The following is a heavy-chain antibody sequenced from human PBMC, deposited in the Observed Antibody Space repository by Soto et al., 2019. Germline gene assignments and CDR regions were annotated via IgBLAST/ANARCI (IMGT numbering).Heavy chain of an antibody. Sequence: EVQLLESGGGLVQPGGSLRLSCAASGFTFSSYAMSWVRQAPGKGLEWVSAISGRGGSTYYADSVKGRFTISRDNSKNTLYLQMNSLRAEDTAVYYCAKAEYCSSTSCYMVGGDFDYWGQGTLVTVSS. CDR1: GFTFSSYA. CDR3: AKAEYCSSTSCYMVGGDFDY. V-gene: IGHV3-23*01. D-gene: IGHD2-2*02. J-gene: IGHJ4*02. CDR2: ISGRGGST.